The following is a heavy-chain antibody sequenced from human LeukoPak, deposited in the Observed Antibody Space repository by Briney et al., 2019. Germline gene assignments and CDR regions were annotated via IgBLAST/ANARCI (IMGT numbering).Heavy chain of an antibody. CDR3: ARQVYAISPPYYFDY. V-gene: IGHV5-51*01. D-gene: IGHD2-8*01. CDR2: IYPGDSDT. CDR1: GYNFTSNW. J-gene: IGHJ4*01. Sequence: GESRKISCKGSGYNFTSNWIAWVRQMPGKGLEWMGLIYPGDSDTRYSPSFQGQVTISADKSISTAYLQWSSLKASDTAMYYCARQVYAISPPYYFDYWGQAPWSPSPQ.